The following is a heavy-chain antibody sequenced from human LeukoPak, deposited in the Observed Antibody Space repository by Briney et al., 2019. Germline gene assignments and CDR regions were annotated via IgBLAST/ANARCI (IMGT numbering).Heavy chain of an antibody. CDR1: GFTFSSYS. CDR2: ISSSSSYI. Sequence: GGSLRLSCAASGFTFSSYSMNWVRQAPGKGLEWVSSISSSSSYIYYADSVKGRFTISRDNAKNSLYLQMNGLRAEDTAVYYCARGGDDFWSGYYGPNYYYYYGMDVWGQGTTVTVSS. J-gene: IGHJ6*02. CDR3: ARGGDDFWSGYYGPNYYYYYGMDV. D-gene: IGHD3-3*01. V-gene: IGHV3-21*01.